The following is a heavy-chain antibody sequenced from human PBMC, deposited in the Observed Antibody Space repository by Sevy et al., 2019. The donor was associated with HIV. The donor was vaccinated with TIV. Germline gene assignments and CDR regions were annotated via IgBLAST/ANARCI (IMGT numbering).Heavy chain of an antibody. CDR3: VRAVATNGSF. J-gene: IGHJ4*02. V-gene: IGHV3-7*01. D-gene: IGHD2-15*01. CDR1: GFSLNSFW. Sequence: GGSLRLSCAASGFSLNSFWMNWVRQTPGKGLEWVANINQNGSVTYYVDSVKGRFTISRDNSRNLLYLQMTSLRVEDTALYYCVRAVATNGSFWAQGTLVTVSS. CDR2: INQNGSVT.